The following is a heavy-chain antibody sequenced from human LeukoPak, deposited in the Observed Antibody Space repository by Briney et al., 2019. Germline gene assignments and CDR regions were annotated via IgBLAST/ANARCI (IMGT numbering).Heavy chain of an antibody. J-gene: IGHJ4*02. CDR3: ARDPDAIFGVAIDL. CDR1: GFTFSSYS. CDR2: ISSSSSYI. Sequence: GGALRLSCAASGFTFSSYSMNWVRQAPGKGLEWGSSISSSSSYIYYADSVKGRFTISRDNAKNSLYLQMNSLRAEDTAVYYCARDPDAIFGVAIDLWGQGTLVTVSS. V-gene: IGHV3-21*01. D-gene: IGHD3-3*01.